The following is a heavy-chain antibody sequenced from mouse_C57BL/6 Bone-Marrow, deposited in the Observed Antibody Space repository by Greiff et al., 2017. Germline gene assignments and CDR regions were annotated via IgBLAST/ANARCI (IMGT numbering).Heavy chain of an antibody. Sequence: VQLQQSGPELVKPGASVKISCKASGYSFTGYYMHWVKQSHGNILDWIGYIYPYNGVSSSNQKFKGKATLTVDKSSSTAYMELRSLTSEDSAVYYGARETTVAPWYFDVWGTGTTVTVSS. V-gene: IGHV1-31*01. CDR3: ARETTVAPWYFDV. D-gene: IGHD1-1*01. CDR1: GYSFTGYY. J-gene: IGHJ1*03. CDR2: IYPYNGVS.